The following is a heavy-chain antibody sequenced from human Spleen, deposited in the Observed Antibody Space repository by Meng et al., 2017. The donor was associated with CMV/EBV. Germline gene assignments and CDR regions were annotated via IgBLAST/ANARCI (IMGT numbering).Heavy chain of an antibody. CDR2: INDSGTT. V-gene: IGHV4-34*10. J-gene: IGHJ3*02. Sequence: GSLRLSCAVYGGSFSGYYWTWIRQPPGKRLEWIGTINDSGTTNYNPSLKSRITMSVDTSKNQFSLKLNSVTAADTAVYYCARGTNVAATGGDAFDIWGQGTVVTVSS. D-gene: IGHD2-8*01. CDR3: ARGTNVAATGGDAFDI. CDR1: GGSFSGYY.